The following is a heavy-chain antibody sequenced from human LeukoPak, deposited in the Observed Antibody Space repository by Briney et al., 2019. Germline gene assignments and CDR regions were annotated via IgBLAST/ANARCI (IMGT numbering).Heavy chain of an antibody. J-gene: IGHJ4*02. CDR1: GFTFSNAW. CDR2: IKSKTDGGTT. Sequence: GGSLRLSCAASGFTFSNAWMSWVRQAPGKGLEWVGRIKSKTDGGTTDYAAPVKGRFTISRDDSKNTLYLQMNSLKTEDTAVYYCTTDPGAVNSGYFDYWGQGTLVTVSS. V-gene: IGHV3-15*01. CDR3: TTDPGAVNSGYFDY. D-gene: IGHD1-26*01.